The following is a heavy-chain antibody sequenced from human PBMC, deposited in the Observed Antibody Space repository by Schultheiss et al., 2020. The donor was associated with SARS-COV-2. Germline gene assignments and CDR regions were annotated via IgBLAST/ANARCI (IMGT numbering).Heavy chain of an antibody. J-gene: IGHJ6*02. CDR1: GFTFEHYA. V-gene: IGHV3-9*01. Sequence: SLKISCAASGFTFEHYAMHWVRQAPGKGLEWVSGISWNSGSIGYADSLRGRFTISRDNAKNALYLQMNSLRAEDTAVYFCARGAVAAAGAMDVWGQGTTVTVSS. CDR3: ARGAVAAAGAMDV. CDR2: ISWNSGSI. D-gene: IGHD6-13*01.